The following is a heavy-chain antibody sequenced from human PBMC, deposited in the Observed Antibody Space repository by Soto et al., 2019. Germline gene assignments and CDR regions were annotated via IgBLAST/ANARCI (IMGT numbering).Heavy chain of an antibody. J-gene: IGHJ5*02. CDR2: IYPGDSDT. CDR1: GYSFTTYW. V-gene: IGHV5-51*01. CDR3: ARRSTIGGFRFDP. Sequence: PGESLKISCRTSGYSFTTYWIGWVRQMPGKGLEWMAIIYPGDSDTKYSPSFQGQVTVSADKSNSTVFLQWSSLKALDTAIYYCARRSTIGGFRFDPWGQGTLVTVSS. D-gene: IGHD1-26*01.